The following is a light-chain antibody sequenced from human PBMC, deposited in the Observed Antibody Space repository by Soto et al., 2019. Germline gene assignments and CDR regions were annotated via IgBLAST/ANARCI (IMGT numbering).Light chain of an antibody. J-gene: IGLJ1*01. Sequence: QSVLTQPASVSGSPGQLITISCTGSSTDVGAYNYVSWYQQYPGQAPNLLIYEVSRRPSGISRRFSGSKSVNTASLTISGLQAEDEAHYYCNSYTSMNTYVFGTGTKVTVL. CDR1: STDVGAYNY. CDR2: EVS. V-gene: IGLV2-14*01. CDR3: NSYTSMNTYV.